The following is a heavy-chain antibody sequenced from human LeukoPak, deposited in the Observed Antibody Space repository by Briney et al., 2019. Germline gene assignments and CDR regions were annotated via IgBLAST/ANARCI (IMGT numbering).Heavy chain of an antibody. V-gene: IGHV3-11*01. CDR1: GFTFSDYY. Sequence: PGGSLRLSCAASGFTFSDYYMSWIRRAPGKGLGWVSYISSSGSTIYYADSVKGRFTISRDNAKNSLYLQMNSLRAEDTAVYYCAREVGPPLPTDYWGQGTLVTVSS. D-gene: IGHD1-26*01. J-gene: IGHJ4*02. CDR3: AREVGPPLPTDY. CDR2: ISSSGSTI.